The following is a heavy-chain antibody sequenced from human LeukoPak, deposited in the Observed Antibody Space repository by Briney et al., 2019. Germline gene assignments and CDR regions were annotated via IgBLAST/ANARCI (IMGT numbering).Heavy chain of an antibody. Sequence: SEALSLTCTVSGGSISSYYWSWIRQPPGKGLEWIGYIYYSGSTNYNPSLKSRVTISVDTSKNQFSLKLSSVTAADTAVYYCARQGWYSFDYWGQGTLVTVSS. CDR2: IYYSGST. D-gene: IGHD2-15*01. CDR3: ARQGWYSFDY. CDR1: GGSISSYY. V-gene: IGHV4-59*08. J-gene: IGHJ4*02.